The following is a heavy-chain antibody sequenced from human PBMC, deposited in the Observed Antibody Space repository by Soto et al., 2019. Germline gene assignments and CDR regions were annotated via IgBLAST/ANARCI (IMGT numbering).Heavy chain of an antibody. CDR3: AKALGELSPESYDY. Sequence: PGGSLRLSCAASGFTVSSNYMSWVRQAPGKGLEWVSVIYSGGSTYYADSVKGRFTISRDNSKNTLYLQMNSLRAEDTAVYYCAKALGELSPESYDYWGQGTLVTVSS. CDR1: GFTVSSNY. V-gene: IGHV3-66*01. CDR2: IYSGGST. D-gene: IGHD3-16*02. J-gene: IGHJ4*02.